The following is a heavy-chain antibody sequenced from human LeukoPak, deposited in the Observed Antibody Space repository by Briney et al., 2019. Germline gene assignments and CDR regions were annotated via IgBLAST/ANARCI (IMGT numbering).Heavy chain of an antibody. Sequence: GASVKVSCKASGYTFTGYYMHGVRQAPGQGLEWMGWINPNSGDTNYAQKFQGRVTMTRDTSINTAYMELSRLRSDDTAVYYCARSDDYGDYGAFDIWGQGTMVTVSS. CDR3: ARSDDYGDYGAFDI. V-gene: IGHV1-2*02. D-gene: IGHD4-17*01. CDR1: GYTFTGYY. CDR2: INPNSGDT. J-gene: IGHJ3*02.